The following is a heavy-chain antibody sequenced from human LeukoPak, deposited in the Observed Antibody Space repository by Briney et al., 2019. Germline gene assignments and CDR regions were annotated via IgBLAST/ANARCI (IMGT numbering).Heavy chain of an antibody. V-gene: IGHV4-34*01. J-gene: IGHJ5*02. CDR1: GGSFSGYY. CDR3: ARGDCSSTSCYWSFDP. CDR2: INHSGST. D-gene: IGHD2-2*01. Sequence: SETLSLTCAVYGGSFSGYYWSWIRQPPGKGLEWIGEINHSGSTNYNPSLKSRVTISVDTSKNQFSLKLGSVTAADTAVYYCARGDCSSTSCYWSFDPWGQGTLVTVSS.